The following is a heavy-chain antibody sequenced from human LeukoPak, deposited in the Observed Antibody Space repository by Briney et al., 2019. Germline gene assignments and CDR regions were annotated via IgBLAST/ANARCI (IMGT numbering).Heavy chain of an antibody. Sequence: PGGSLRLSCAASGFTFSSYSKNWVRQAPGKGLEWVSYISSSSSTIYYADSVKGRFTISRDNAKNSLYLQMNSLRAEDTSVYYCARDPDYGDRSWGQGTLVTVSS. V-gene: IGHV3-48*01. CDR2: ISSSSSTI. J-gene: IGHJ5*02. D-gene: IGHD4-17*01. CDR1: GFTFSSYS. CDR3: ARDPDYGDRS.